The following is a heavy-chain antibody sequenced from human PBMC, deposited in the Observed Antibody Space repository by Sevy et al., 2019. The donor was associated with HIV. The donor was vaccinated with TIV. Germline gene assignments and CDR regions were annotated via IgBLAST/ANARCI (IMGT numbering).Heavy chain of an antibody. V-gene: IGHV3-23*01. CDR3: AKGDVVATIYCSGYVMDV. CDR1: GFTFSSYT. CDR2: ISGSGDST. J-gene: IGHJ6*02. Sequence: GGSLRLSCAASGFTFSSYTMTWVRQAPGKGLEWVSAISGSGDSTYYADSVKGRFTISRDNSKNTLYLQMNSLRAEDTAVYYWAKGDVVATIYCSGYVMDVWGQGTTVTVSS. D-gene: IGHD5-12*01.